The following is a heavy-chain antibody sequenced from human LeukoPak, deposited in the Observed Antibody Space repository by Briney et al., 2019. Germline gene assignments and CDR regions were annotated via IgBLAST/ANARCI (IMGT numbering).Heavy chain of an antibody. J-gene: IGHJ3*02. CDR3: ARARYVNSFYAFNI. V-gene: IGHV4-59*01. CDR1: GGSISSYY. D-gene: IGHD3-9*01. Sequence: SETLSLTCTVSGGSISSYYWSWIRQPPGKGLEWIGYISKSGNTNYSPSLKSRVTILGDTSKNQFFLRLTSVTAADTAVYYCARARYVNSFYAFNIWGQGTMVTVSS. CDR2: ISKSGNT.